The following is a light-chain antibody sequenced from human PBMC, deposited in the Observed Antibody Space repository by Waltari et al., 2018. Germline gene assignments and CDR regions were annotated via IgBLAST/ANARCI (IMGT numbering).Light chain of an antibody. Sequence: QSVLTQPPSVSGAPGQRVTISCTGSSSNIGAGHDVHWYQQLPGRAPIPPNPKNTKRPSGVPDRISGSNSGTSASLVITGLQAEDEAEFYCQSYDDSLSGYVFGGGTKLTVL. CDR1: SSNIGAGHD. CDR3: QSYDDSLSGYV. J-gene: IGLJ3*02. CDR2: KNT. V-gene: IGLV1-40*01.